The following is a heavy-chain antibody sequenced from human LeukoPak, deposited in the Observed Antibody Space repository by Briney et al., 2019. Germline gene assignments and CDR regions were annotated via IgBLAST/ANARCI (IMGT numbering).Heavy chain of an antibody. J-gene: IGHJ6*03. D-gene: IGHD5-18*01. V-gene: IGHV1-18*01. CDR3: ARAISGYSYGFYYYYMDV. CDR2: ISGYNGNT. Sequence: ASVKVSCKASGYTFTTYNINWVRQAPGQGLEWMGWISGYNGNTNYAQKFLGRVTMTRDMSTSTVYMELSSLRSEDTAVYYCARAISGYSYGFYYYYMDVWGKGTTVTVSS. CDR1: GYTFTTYN.